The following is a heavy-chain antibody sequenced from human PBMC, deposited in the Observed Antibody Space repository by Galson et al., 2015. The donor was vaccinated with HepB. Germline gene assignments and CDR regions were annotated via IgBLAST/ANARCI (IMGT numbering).Heavy chain of an antibody. CDR2: ISYDGSNK. V-gene: IGHV3-30-3*01. D-gene: IGHD1-26*01. CDR3: ASLGTIGGSSLDFDY. J-gene: IGHJ4*02. CDR1: GFTFSSYA. Sequence: PLRLYCAASGFTFSSYAMHWVRQAQGKGLEWVAVISYDGSNKYYADSVRGRFTISRDNSKNTLYLQMNSLRAEDTAVYYCASLGTIGGSSLDFDYWGQGTLVTVSS.